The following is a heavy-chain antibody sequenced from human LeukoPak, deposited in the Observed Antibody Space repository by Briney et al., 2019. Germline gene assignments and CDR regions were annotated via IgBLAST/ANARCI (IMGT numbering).Heavy chain of an antibody. CDR1: GYTFTGYY. Sequence: ASVKVSCKASGYTFTGYYMHWLRQAPGQGLEWMGRINPNSGGTNYAQKFQGRVTMTRDTSISTAYMELSRLRSDDTAVYYCARLPERGYSGYGVNWFDPWGQGTLVTVSS. J-gene: IGHJ5*02. D-gene: IGHD5-12*01. CDR3: ARLPERGYSGYGVNWFDP. CDR2: INPNSGGT. V-gene: IGHV1-2*06.